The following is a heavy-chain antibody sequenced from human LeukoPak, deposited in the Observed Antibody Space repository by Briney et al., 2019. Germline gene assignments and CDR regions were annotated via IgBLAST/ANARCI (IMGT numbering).Heavy chain of an antibody. CDR3: ATHPSGYSYGYPSPHPPFFDH. Sequence: ASVKVSCKASGGTFSSYAISWVRQAPGQGLEWMGGIIPIFGTANYAQKFQGRVTITADKSTSTAYMELSSLRSEDTAVYYCATHPSGYSYGYPSPHPPFFDHWGQGTLVTVSS. J-gene: IGHJ4*02. CDR2: IIPIFGTA. CDR1: GGTFSSYA. D-gene: IGHD5-18*01. V-gene: IGHV1-69*06.